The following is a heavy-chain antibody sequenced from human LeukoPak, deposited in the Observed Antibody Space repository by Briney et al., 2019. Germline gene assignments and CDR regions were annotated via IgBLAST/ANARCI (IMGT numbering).Heavy chain of an antibody. V-gene: IGHV5-51*01. J-gene: IGHJ4*02. CDR1: GFNFANYW. Sequence: GESLKISCKGSGFNFANYWIAWVRQMPGEGLEWMGVIYPGDSDTRYSPSFQGQVTISVDKSISTAYLQWGALKASDTAMYYCAKQSKLGGSFTPFDCWGQGTLVSVSS. CDR2: IYPGDSDT. D-gene: IGHD3-16*01. CDR3: AKQSKLGGSFTPFDC.